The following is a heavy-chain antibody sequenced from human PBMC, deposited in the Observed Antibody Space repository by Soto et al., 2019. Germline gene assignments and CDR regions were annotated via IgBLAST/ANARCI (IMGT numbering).Heavy chain of an antibody. V-gene: IGHV4-30-2*01. CDR2: IYHSGST. D-gene: IGHD5-12*01. J-gene: IGHJ4*02. CDR3: ARSRYSGYDSLDY. CDR1: GGSISSGGYS. Sequence: SETLSLTCAVSGGSISSGGYSWSWIRQPPGKGLEWIGYIYHSGSTNYNPSLKSRVTISVDTSKNQFSLKLSSVTAADTAVYYCARSRYSGYDSLDYWGQGTLVTVSS.